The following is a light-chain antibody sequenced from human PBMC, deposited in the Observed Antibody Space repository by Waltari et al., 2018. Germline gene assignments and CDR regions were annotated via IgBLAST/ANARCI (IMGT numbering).Light chain of an antibody. J-gene: IGKJ4*01. CDR1: QSVSSN. CDR2: GAS. V-gene: IGKV3-15*01. CDR3: QQYNNWPPLT. Sequence: DIVMTQSPATLSVSPGERATLSCRASQSVSSNLAWYQQKPGQAPRLLIYGASTRATGVPARFSGSVPGTEFTLTSSCLQSEDFAGYYCQQYNNWPPLTVGGGTKVEIK.